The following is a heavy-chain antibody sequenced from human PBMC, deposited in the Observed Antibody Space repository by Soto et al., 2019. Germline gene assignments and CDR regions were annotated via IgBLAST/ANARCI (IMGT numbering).Heavy chain of an antibody. V-gene: IGHV4-34*01. CDR3: ARTYYYGSGSYRGGMDV. Sequence: SETLSLTCAVYGGSFSGYYWSWIRQPPGKGLEWIGEINHSGSTNYNPSLKSRVTISVDTSKNQFSLKLSSVTAADTAVYYCARTYYYGSGSYRGGMDVWGQGTTVTVSS. CDR2: INHSGST. CDR1: GGSFSGYY. D-gene: IGHD3-10*01. J-gene: IGHJ6*02.